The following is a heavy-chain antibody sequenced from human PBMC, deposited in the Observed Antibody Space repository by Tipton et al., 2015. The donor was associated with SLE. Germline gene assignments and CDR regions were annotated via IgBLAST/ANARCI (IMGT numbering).Heavy chain of an antibody. Sequence: TLSLTCTVSGGSISSHYWSWIGQPPGKGLEWIGYIYYSGSTNYNPSLKSRVTISVDTSKNQFSLKLSSVTAADTAVYYCARLWFGELFFDYWGQGTLVTVSS. CDR1: GGSISSHY. CDR3: ARLWFGELFFDY. V-gene: IGHV4-59*11. J-gene: IGHJ4*02. CDR2: IYYSGST. D-gene: IGHD3-10*01.